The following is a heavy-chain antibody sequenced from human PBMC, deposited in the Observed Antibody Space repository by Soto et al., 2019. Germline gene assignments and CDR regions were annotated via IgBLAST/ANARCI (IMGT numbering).Heavy chain of an antibody. CDR1: GGSFSGYY. D-gene: IGHD3-10*01. CDR3: ARKYLPYYGSGSPYGMDV. CDR2: VNHSGST. J-gene: IGHJ6*02. V-gene: IGHV4-34*01. Sequence: QVQLQQWGAGLLKPSETLSLTCGVYGGSFSGYYWSWIRQPPGKGLEWIGEVNHSGSTNYNPSRKSLVNISRDKSNYQFSLKLSSVAAAVTALDYCARKYLPYYGSGSPYGMDVWGQGTTVTVSS.